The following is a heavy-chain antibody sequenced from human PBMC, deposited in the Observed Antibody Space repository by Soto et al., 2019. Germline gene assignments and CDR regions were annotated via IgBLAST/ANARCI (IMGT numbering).Heavy chain of an antibody. V-gene: IGHV4-31*03. CDR2: IYYSGST. J-gene: IGHJ5*02. D-gene: IGHD2-15*01. Sequence: PSETLSLTCTVSGGSISSGGYYWSWIRQHPGKGLEWIGYIYYSGSTYYNPSLKSRVTISVDTSKNQFSLKLSSVTAADTAVYYCARATLVVAATPYWFAPWGQGTQVTVSS. CDR1: GGSISSGGYY. CDR3: ARATLVVAATPYWFAP.